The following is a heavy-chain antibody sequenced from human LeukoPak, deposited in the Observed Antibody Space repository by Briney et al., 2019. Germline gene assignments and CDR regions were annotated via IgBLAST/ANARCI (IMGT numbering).Heavy chain of an antibody. D-gene: IGHD6-13*01. CDR2: ISSSSSYI. CDR1: EFTFSSYT. V-gene: IGHV3-21*01. J-gene: IGHJ4*02. Sequence: GGSLRLSCAASEFTFSSYTMNWVRQAPGKGLEWVSSISSSSSYIHYVDSVKGRFTISRDNAKNSLYLQMNSLRTEDTAVYFCARDSYSSSRNDYWGQGTLVTVSS. CDR3: ARDSYSSSRNDY.